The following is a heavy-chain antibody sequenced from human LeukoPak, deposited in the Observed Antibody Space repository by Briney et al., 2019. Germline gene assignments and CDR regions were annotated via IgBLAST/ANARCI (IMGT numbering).Heavy chain of an antibody. Sequence: GGSLRLSCAASGFTFSSYAMSWVRQAPGKGLEWVSAISGSGGSTYYADSVKGRFTISRDNSKNTLYLQMNSLRAEDTAVYYCAKDQENYYLMVGFDPGGEEPLVTVPT. J-gene: IGHJ5*02. CDR3: AKDQENYYLMVGFDP. D-gene: IGHD3-10*01. V-gene: IGHV3-23*01. CDR1: GFTFSSYA. CDR2: ISGSGGST.